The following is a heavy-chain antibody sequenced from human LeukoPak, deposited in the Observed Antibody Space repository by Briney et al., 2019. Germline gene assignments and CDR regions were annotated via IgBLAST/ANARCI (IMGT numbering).Heavy chain of an antibody. V-gene: IGHV4-34*01. J-gene: IGHJ6*03. CDR3: ARGRSYDFWSGHYYMDV. D-gene: IGHD3-3*01. CDR1: GGSFSGYY. CDR2: INHSGST. Sequence: PSETLSLTCAVYGGSFSGYYWSWIRQPLGKGLEWIGEINHSGSTNYNPSLKSRVTISVDTSKNQFSLKLSSVTTADTAVYYCARGRSYDFWSGHYYMDVWGKGTTVTVSS.